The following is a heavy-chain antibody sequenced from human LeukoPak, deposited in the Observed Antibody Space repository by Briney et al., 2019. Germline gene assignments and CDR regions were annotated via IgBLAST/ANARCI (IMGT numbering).Heavy chain of an antibody. CDR2: INHSGST. Sequence: SETLSLTCAVYDGSFSGYYWSWIRQPPGKGLEWIGEINHSGSTNYNPSLKSRVTISVDTSKNQFSLKLSSVTAADTALYYCARDDIRLEAAGNNWFDPWGQGTLVTVSS. D-gene: IGHD6-13*01. CDR1: DGSFSGYY. V-gene: IGHV4-34*01. J-gene: IGHJ5*02. CDR3: ARDDIRLEAAGNNWFDP.